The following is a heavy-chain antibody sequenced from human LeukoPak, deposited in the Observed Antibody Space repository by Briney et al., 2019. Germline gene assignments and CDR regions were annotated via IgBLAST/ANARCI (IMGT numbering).Heavy chain of an antibody. Sequence: MSSETLSLTCTVSGGSISSYYWSWIRQPPGKGLEWIGYIYYSGGTNYNPSLKSRVTISVDTSKNQFSLKLSSVTATDMAVYYCARSEYSSSPDYYYYGMDVWGQGTTVTVSS. J-gene: IGHJ6*02. D-gene: IGHD6-6*01. CDR1: GGSISSYY. CDR2: IYYSGGT. CDR3: ARSEYSSSPDYYYYGMDV. V-gene: IGHV4-59*01.